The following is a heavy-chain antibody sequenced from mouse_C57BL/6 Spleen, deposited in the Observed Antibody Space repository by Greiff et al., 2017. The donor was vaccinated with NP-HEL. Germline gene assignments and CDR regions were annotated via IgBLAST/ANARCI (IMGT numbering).Heavy chain of an antibody. Sequence: VQLQQSGPELVKPGASVKISCKASSYAFSSSWMNWVKQRPGKGLEWIGRIYPGDGDTNYNGKFKGKATLTADKSSSTAYMQLSSLTSEDSAVYFCARTYGNSWFAYWGQGTLVTVSA. CDR2: IYPGDGDT. D-gene: IGHD2-1*01. CDR3: ARTYGNSWFAY. J-gene: IGHJ3*01. CDR1: SYAFSSSW. V-gene: IGHV1-82*01.